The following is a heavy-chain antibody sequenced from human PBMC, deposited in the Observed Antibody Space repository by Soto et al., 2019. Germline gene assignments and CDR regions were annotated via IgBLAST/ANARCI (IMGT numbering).Heavy chain of an antibody. J-gene: IGHJ6*02. Sequence: SVKVSCKASGGTFSSYAISWVRQAPGQGLEWMGGIIPIFGTANYAQKFQGRVTITADESTSTAYMELSSLRSEDTAVYYCAREGSITMLRGVIRNYYYYGMDVWGQGTTVTVSS. V-gene: IGHV1-69*13. CDR3: AREGSITMLRGVIRNYYYYGMDV. CDR1: GGTFSSYA. CDR2: IIPIFGTA. D-gene: IGHD3-10*01.